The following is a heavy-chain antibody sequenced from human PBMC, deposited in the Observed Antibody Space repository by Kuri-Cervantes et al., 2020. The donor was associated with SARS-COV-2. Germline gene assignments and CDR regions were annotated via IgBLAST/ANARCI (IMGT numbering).Heavy chain of an antibody. J-gene: IGHJ4*02. D-gene: IGHD3-16*02. V-gene: IGHV3-7*01. Sequence: GGSLRLSCAASGFTFSSYWMSWVRQAPGKGLEWVANIKQDGSEKYYVDSVKGRFTISRDNAKNSLYLQMNSLRAEDTAVYYCARDGGRDDYIWGSYRLFDYWGQGTLVTVSS. CDR1: GFTFSSYW. CDR2: IKQDGSEK. CDR3: ARDGGRDDYIWGSYRLFDY.